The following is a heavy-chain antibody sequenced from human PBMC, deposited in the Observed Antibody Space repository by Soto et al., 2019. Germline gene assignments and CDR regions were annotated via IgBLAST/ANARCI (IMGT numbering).Heavy chain of an antibody. D-gene: IGHD3-10*01. CDR2: ISSKSAYI. Sequence: EVQLVESGGGLVKPGESLTLSCVASGFPFISHTMSWIRQAPGKGLEWVSSISSKSAYIYYTDSVRGRFNVSRDNAKNSLFLQMNSLRAEDTGVYYCARVGRYMSESTESHWGRGTLVIVSS. CDR1: GFPFISHT. CDR3: ARVGRYMSESTESH. V-gene: IGHV3-21*01. J-gene: IGHJ4*02.